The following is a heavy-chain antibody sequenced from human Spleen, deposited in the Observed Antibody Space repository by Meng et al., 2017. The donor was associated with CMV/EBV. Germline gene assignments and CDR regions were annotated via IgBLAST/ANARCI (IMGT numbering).Heavy chain of an antibody. CDR2: IIPILDKP. Sequence: CVHSWVRQAPGQGLEWMGGIIPILDKPNFAPKFQDRVTFTADKSTNTAYMELRSLRSEDTAVYYCARDLGYCSSDSDCRTYNWFDPWGQGTLVTVSS. CDR3: ARDLGYCSSDSDCRTYNWFDP. CDR1: CV. V-gene: IGHV1-69*10. J-gene: IGHJ5*02. D-gene: IGHD2-2*01.